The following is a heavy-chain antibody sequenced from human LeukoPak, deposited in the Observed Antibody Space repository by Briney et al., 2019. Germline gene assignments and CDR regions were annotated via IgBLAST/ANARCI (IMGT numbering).Heavy chain of an antibody. Sequence: ASVKVSCKVSGYTLTELSMHWVRQAPGKGLEWMGGFDPEDGETIYAQKFQGRVTMTEDTSTDTAYMELSSLRSEDTAVYYCATPYYSGGSYHYYYMDVWGKGTTVAVSS. CDR1: GYTLTELS. CDR3: ATPYYSGGSYHYYYMDV. V-gene: IGHV1-24*01. CDR2: FDPEDGET. D-gene: IGHD2-15*01. J-gene: IGHJ6*03.